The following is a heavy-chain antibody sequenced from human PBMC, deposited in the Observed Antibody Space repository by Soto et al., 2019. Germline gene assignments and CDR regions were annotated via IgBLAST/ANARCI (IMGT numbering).Heavy chain of an antibody. Sequence: SVKVSCKASGGTFSSYAISWVRQAPGQGLEWMGGIIPIFGTANYAQKFQGRVTITADESTSTAYMELSSLRSEDTAVYYCARHGGAYCGGDCYLRGADSNAFDIWGHGTMATVSS. CDR3: ARHGGAYCGGDCYLRGADSNAFDI. V-gene: IGHV1-69*13. CDR2: IIPIFGTA. D-gene: IGHD2-21*02. CDR1: GGTFSSYA. J-gene: IGHJ3*02.